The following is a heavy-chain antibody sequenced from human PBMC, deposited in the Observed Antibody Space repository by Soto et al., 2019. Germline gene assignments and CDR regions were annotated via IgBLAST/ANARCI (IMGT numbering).Heavy chain of an antibody. J-gene: IGHJ5*02. Sequence: QVRLVQSGAEVKKPGSSVKVSCKASGGTFSNYAITWLRLAPGQGLEWLGGIIPVFGTVNYAQKFQGRVTITADASTRTADMELNRLRSEDTGVYYCASDSPYTNSFGNWVDHWGQGTLVIVS. CDR3: ASDSPYTNSFGNWVDH. V-gene: IGHV1-69*01. CDR2: IIPVFGTV. D-gene: IGHD6-13*01. CDR1: GGTFSNYA.